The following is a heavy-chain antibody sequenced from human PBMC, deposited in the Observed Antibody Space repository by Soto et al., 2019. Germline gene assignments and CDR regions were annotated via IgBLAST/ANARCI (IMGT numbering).Heavy chain of an antibody. CDR3: ARSVAVPGAHIDY. CDR1: GGSISGSY. CDR2: VYYTGST. Sequence: TLSLTCSVSGGSISGSYWNWIRQSPGKGLEWLGYVYYTGSTNYSPSLRSRVSISVDTSKNEFSLRLSSVTAADTAVYFCARSVAVPGAHIDYWGQGTQVTVSS. D-gene: IGHD6-19*01. J-gene: IGHJ4*02. V-gene: IGHV4-59*01.